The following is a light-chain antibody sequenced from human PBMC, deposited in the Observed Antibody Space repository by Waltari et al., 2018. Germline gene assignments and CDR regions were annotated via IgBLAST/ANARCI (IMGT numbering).Light chain of an antibody. Sequence: DIQMTQSPSFVSASIGDRVTITCRASQDVDNWLAWYQQKPGKAPKLLIYAASTLHSGVPSRFSGSGSGTEFTLTISSLQPEDCATYFCQQTNSFPYTFAQGTKLEIK. CDR2: AAS. CDR3: QQTNSFPYT. CDR1: QDVDNW. J-gene: IGKJ2*01. V-gene: IGKV1-12*01.